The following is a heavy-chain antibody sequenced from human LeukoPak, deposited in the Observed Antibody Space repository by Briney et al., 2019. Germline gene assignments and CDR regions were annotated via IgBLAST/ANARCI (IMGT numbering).Heavy chain of an antibody. V-gene: IGHV4-59*07. CDR3: ARVEEGYGSGRRENYYYYYMDV. Sequence: PSDTLSLTCSVSGGSISSYYWSWIRQPPGKGLEWVGYIYYRGSTNYNPSLKSRVTMSVDTAKMHSSLKLSSVTAADTAVYYCARVEEGYGSGRRENYYYYYMDVWGKGTTVTISS. CDR2: IYYRGST. J-gene: IGHJ6*03. D-gene: IGHD3-10*01. CDR1: GGSISSYY.